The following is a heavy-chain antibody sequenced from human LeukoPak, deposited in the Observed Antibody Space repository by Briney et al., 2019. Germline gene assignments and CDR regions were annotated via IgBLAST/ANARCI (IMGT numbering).Heavy chain of an antibody. V-gene: IGHV4-34*01. J-gene: IGHJ4*02. CDR1: GGSFSGYY. D-gene: IGHD3-3*01. Sequence: PSETLSLTCAVYGGSFSGYYWSWIRQPPGKGLEWIGEINHSGSTNYNPSLKSRVTISVDTSKNQFSLKLSSVTAADTAVYYCARAHDLEDYWGQGTLVTVSS. CDR3: ARAHDLEDY. CDR2: INHSGST.